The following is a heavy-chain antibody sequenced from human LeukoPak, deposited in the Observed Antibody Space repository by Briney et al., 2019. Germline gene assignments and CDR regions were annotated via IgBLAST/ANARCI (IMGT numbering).Heavy chain of an antibody. D-gene: IGHD3-22*01. CDR2: ISSSCSYI. J-gene: IGHJ4*02. V-gene: IGHV3-21*01. Sequence: GGSLRLSCAASGFTFSSYSMNWVRQAPGKGLEWVSSISSSCSYIYYADSVKGRFTISRDNAKNSLYLQMNSLRAEDTAVYYCVRSAFHAGSGNYYDYWGQGTLVTVSS. CDR3: VRSAFHAGSGNYYDY. CDR1: GFTFSSYS.